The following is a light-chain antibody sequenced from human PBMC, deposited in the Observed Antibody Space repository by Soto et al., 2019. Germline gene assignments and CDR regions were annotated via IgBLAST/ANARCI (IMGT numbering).Light chain of an antibody. CDR2: DVN. V-gene: IGLV2-14*01. CDR3: SSYTGSSTFV. CDR1: SSDVGGYDY. Sequence: QSVLTQPASVSGSPGQSITISCTGTSSDVGGYDYVSWYQQLPGKAPKLLIYDVNNRPSGVSHRFSGSKSGNTASLTISGLQAEDEADYYCSSYTGSSTFVSGTGTKVTVL. J-gene: IGLJ1*01.